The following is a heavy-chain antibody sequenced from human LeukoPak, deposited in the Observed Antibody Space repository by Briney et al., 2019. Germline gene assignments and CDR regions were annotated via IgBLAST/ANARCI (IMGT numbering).Heavy chain of an antibody. Sequence: ASVKVSCKASGGTSSSYGISWVRQAPGQGLEWMGWISAYNGNTNYAQKLQGRVTMTTDTSTSTAYMELRSLRSDDTAVYYCARLTLTYYYDSSGYSFDYWGQGTLVTVSS. CDR1: GGTSSSYG. CDR3: ARLTLTYYYDSSGYSFDY. J-gene: IGHJ4*02. D-gene: IGHD3-22*01. CDR2: ISAYNGNT. V-gene: IGHV1-18*01.